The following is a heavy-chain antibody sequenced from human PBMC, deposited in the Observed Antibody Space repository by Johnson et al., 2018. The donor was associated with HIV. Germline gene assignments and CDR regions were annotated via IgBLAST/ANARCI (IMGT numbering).Heavy chain of an antibody. CDR1: GFTFDDYA. Sequence: EVQLVESGGGLVQPGRSLRLSCAASGFTFDDYAMHWVRQAPGKGLEWVANIKQDGSEKYYVDSVKGRFTISRDNAKNSLYLQMNSLRAEDTAVYYCARRLWFGELSPPDAVDIWGQGTMVTVSS. V-gene: IGHV3-7*01. CDR2: IKQDGSEK. J-gene: IGHJ3*02. CDR3: ARRLWFGELSPPDAVDI. D-gene: IGHD3-10*01.